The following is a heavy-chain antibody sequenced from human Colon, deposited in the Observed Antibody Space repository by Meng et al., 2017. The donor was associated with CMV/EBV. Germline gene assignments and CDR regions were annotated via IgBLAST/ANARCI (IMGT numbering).Heavy chain of an antibody. CDR2: IHFSGAT. CDR1: GGSISSGGYY. CDR3: ARDTRGELGMDV. Sequence: LRLSCTVSGGSISSGGYYWNWIRQHPGKGLEWMGYIHFSGATYYNPSLLSRLTMSVDMSKNQFSLKLTSATAADTAVYYCARDTRGELGMDVWGQGTTVTVSS. J-gene: IGHJ6*02. D-gene: IGHD3-10*01. V-gene: IGHV4-31*03.